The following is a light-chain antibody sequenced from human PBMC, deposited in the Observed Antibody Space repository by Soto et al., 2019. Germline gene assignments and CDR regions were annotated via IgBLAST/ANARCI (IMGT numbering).Light chain of an antibody. CDR3: CSYAGSSTL. V-gene: IGLV2-23*01. CDR2: EGS. Sequence: QSALTQAASVSGSPGQSITISCTGTSSDVGSYNLVSWYQQHPGKAPKLMIYEGSKRPSGVSNRFSGSKSGNTASLTISGLQAEDEADYYCCSYAGSSTLFGGGTKLTVL. J-gene: IGLJ2*01. CDR1: SSDVGSYNL.